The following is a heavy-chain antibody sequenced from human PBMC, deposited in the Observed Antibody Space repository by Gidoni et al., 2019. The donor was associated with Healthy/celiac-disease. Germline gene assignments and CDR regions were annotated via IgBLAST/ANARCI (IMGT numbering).Heavy chain of an antibody. Sequence: QVQLVESGGGVVQPGRSLRLSCAASGFPFSSYGMHWVRPAPGKGLEWVAVISYDGSNKYYADSVKGRFTISRDNSKNTLYLQMNSLRAEDTAVYYCAKGDAYGDYFDYWGQGTLVTVSS. V-gene: IGHV3-30*18. CDR1: GFPFSSYG. CDR3: AKGDAYGDYFDY. CDR2: ISYDGSNK. D-gene: IGHD4-17*01. J-gene: IGHJ4*02.